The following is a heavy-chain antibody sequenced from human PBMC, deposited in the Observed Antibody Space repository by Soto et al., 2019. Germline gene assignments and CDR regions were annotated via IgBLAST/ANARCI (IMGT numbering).Heavy chain of an antibody. D-gene: IGHD3-9*01. CDR3: ARGGYDILTGYYNYYGMDV. CDR2: MNPNSGNT. V-gene: IGHV1-8*02. J-gene: IGHJ6*02. Sequence: ASVKVSCKASGGTLSSYCINWVRQAPVQGLEWMGWMNPNSGNTGYAQKFQGRVTMTRNTSISTAYMELSSLRSEDTAVCYCARGGYDILTGYYNYYGMDVWGQGTTVTVSS. CDR1: GGTLSSYC.